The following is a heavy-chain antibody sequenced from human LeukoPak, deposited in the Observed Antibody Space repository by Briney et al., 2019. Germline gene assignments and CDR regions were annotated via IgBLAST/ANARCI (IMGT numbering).Heavy chain of an antibody. J-gene: IGHJ4*02. CDR1: GFTFYDYA. V-gene: IGHV3-9*01. CDR3: ARASGSYYFDY. Sequence: GGSLRLSFAASGFTFYDYAIQWGRQAPGKGPEWVSGISWNSGSIGYADSVKGRFTISRDNAKNSLYLQMNSLRAEDTAVYYCARASGSYYFDYWGQGTLVTVSS. D-gene: IGHD1-26*01. CDR2: ISWNSGSI.